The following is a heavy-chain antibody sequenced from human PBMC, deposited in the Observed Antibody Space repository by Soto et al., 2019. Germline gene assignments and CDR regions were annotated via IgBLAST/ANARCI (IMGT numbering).Heavy chain of an antibody. CDR2: INSDGSST. V-gene: IGHV3-74*01. J-gene: IGHJ4*02. CDR3: ARGATNRDHVGYDY. D-gene: IGHD2-15*01. CDR1: GFTFSSYW. Sequence: PGGSLRLSCAASGFTFSSYWMHWVRQAPGKGLVWVSRINSDGSSTTYADSVKGRFTISRDNTKNTLYLQMNSLGAGDTAVYYCARGATNRDHVGYDYWGQGTLVTVSS.